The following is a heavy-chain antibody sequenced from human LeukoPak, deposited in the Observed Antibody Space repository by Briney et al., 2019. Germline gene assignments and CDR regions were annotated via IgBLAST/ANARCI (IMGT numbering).Heavy chain of an antibody. CDR1: GYTFSDFY. CDR2: ITPKSGDT. V-gene: IGHV1-2*02. Sequence: ASVKVSCKASGYTFSDFYIHWVRQAPGQGLEYVGWITPKSGDTYSPQRFQGRVTMTRDASISTAYMELSSLRSDDTAVYFCARVKLADERAWAYWGQGTLVTVSS. J-gene: IGHJ4*02. CDR3: ARVKLADERAWAY. D-gene: IGHD3-3*02.